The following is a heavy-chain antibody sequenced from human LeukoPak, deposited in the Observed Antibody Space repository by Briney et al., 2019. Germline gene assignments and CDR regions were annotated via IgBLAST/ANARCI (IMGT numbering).Heavy chain of an antibody. Sequence: PGGSLRLSCAASGFSFNDAWMSWVRQAPGKGLEWVGRIKRKTDGGTTDYAAPVKGRFTISRDDSKTSLYLQMNNLTTEDTAVYYCTTDTRRVVVPKWGQGTLVTVSS. CDR1: GFSFNDAW. V-gene: IGHV3-15*01. D-gene: IGHD2-15*01. CDR3: TTDTRRVVVPK. CDR2: IKRKTDGGTT. J-gene: IGHJ4*02.